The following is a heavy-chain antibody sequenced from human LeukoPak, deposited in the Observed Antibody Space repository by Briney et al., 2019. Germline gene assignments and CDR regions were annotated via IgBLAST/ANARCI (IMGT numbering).Heavy chain of an antibody. CDR3: ARDSGGSGSYYYYYYYYMDV. J-gene: IGHJ6*03. V-gene: IGHV3-30-3*01. D-gene: IGHD3-10*01. Sequence: GRSLRLSCAASGFTFSSYAMHWVRQAPGKGLEWVAVISYDGSNKYYADSVKGRFTISRDNSKNTLYLQMNSLRAEDTAVYYCARDSGGSGSYYYYYYYYMDVWGKGTTVTVSS. CDR1: GFTFSSYA. CDR2: ISYDGSNK.